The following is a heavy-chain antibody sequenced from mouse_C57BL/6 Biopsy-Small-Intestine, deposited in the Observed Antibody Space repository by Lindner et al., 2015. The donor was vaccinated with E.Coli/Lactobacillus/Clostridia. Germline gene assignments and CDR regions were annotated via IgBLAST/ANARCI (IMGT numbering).Heavy chain of an antibody. D-gene: IGHD4-1*01. V-gene: IGHV10-1*01. Sequence: VQLQESGGGLVQPKGSLKLSCAASGFSFNTYAMNWVRQAPGKGLEWVARIRSKSNNYATYYADSVKDRFTISRDDSESMLYLQMNNLKTEDTAMYLCVRQSGPFDYWGQGTTLTVSS. J-gene: IGHJ2*01. CDR1: GFSFNTYA. CDR3: VRQSGPFDY. CDR2: IRSKSNNYAT.